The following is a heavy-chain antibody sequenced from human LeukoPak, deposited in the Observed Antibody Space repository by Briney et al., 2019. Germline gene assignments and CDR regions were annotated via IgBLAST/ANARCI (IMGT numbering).Heavy chain of an antibody. V-gene: IGHV1-69*01. Sequence: GSSVKVSCKASGGTFSSYAISWVRQAPGQGLEWMGGTIPIFGTANYAQKFQGRVTITADESTSTAYMELSSLRSEDTAVYYCARDNRPDYSNYGSWFDPWGQGTLVTVSS. CDR3: ARDNRPDYSNYGSWFDP. J-gene: IGHJ5*02. D-gene: IGHD4-11*01. CDR1: GGTFSSYA. CDR2: TIPIFGTA.